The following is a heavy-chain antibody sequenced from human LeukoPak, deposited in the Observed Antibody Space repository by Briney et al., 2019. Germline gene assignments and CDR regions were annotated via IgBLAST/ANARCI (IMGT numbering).Heavy chain of an antibody. V-gene: IGHV4-39*07. CDR3: ARGGYYGSGGRYMDV. D-gene: IGHD3-10*01. CDR1: GGSISSSSYY. CDR2: IYYTGST. J-gene: IGHJ6*03. Sequence: PSETLSLTCTVSGGSISSSSYYWGWIRQPPGKGLEWIGSIYYTGSTNYNPSLKSRVTISVDTSKNQFSLKLSSVTAADTAVYYCARGGYYGSGGRYMDVWGKGTTVTISS.